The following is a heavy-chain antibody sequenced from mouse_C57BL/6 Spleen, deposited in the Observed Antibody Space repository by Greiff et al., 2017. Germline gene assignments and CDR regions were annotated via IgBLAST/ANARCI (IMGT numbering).Heavy chain of an antibody. D-gene: IGHD2-5*01. Sequence: VQLQQSGAELARPGASVKMSCKASGYTFTSYTMHWVKQRPGQGLEWIGYINPSSGYTKYNQKFKDKATLTADKSSSTAYMQLSSLTSEDSAVYYCARGREYSNYDYWGQGTTLTVSS. J-gene: IGHJ2*01. CDR3: ARGREYSNYDY. CDR1: GYTFTSYT. CDR2: INPSSGYT. V-gene: IGHV1-4*01.